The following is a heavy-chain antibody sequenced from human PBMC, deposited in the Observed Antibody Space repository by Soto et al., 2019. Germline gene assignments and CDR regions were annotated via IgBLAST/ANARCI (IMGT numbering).Heavy chain of an antibody. D-gene: IGHD3-3*01. J-gene: IGHJ6*02. CDR1: GFTFSSYA. Sequence: EVQLLESGGGLVQPGGSLRLSCAASGFTFSSYAMSWVRQAPGKGLEWVSAISGSGGSTYYADSVKGRFTISRDNSKNTLYLQMNSLRAEDTDVYYCAKDTPIDDFWSGYTTNTYYGMDVWGQGTTVTVSS. CDR3: AKDTPIDDFWSGYTTNTYYGMDV. CDR2: ISGSGGST. V-gene: IGHV3-23*01.